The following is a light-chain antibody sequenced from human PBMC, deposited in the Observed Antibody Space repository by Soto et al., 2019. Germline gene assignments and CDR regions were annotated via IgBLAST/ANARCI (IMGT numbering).Light chain of an antibody. V-gene: IGLV4-69*01. Sequence: QLVLTQSPSASASLGASVKLTCTLSSGHSSYAIAWHQKQPGKGPRYLMDLNNDGSHTKGDGIPDSFSGSSSGADRYLIISSLQSEDEADYYCQTWGTGFKFFGGGTKLTVL. CDR3: QTWGTGFKF. CDR1: SGHSSYA. J-gene: IGLJ2*01. CDR2: LNNDGSH.